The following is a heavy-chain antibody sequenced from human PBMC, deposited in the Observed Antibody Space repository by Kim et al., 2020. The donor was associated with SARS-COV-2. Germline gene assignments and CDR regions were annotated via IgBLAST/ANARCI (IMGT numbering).Heavy chain of an antibody. J-gene: IGHJ5*02. CDR1: GGSISSGGYY. V-gene: IGHV4-31*03. CDR2: ICYSGST. Sequence: SETLSLTCTVSGGSISSGGYYWSCIRQHPGKGLEWIGYICYSGSTYYNPSLKSRVTISVDTSKNQFSLKLISATAADTAVYYWARDLYSSSWYGWFDPWGQGTLVTVSS. CDR3: ARDLYSSSWYGWFDP. D-gene: IGHD6-13*01.